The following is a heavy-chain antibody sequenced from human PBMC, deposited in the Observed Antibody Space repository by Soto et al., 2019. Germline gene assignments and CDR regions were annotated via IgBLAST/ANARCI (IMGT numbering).Heavy chain of an antibody. V-gene: IGHV4-34*01. J-gene: IGHJ4*02. CDR2: INHTGGT. Sequence: SETLSLTCAVYGGSVNGYYWNWIRQPPGKGLEWIGEINHTGGTHYNPSLRSRATISADTSKSQFFLRLTSVTAADTAVYYCARQDYGDSTDSWGQGTLVTVSS. D-gene: IGHD4-17*01. CDR3: ARQDYGDSTDS. CDR1: GGSVNGYY.